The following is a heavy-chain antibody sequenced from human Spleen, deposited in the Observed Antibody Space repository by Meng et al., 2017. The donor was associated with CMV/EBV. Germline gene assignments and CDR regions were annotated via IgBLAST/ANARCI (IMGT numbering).Heavy chain of an antibody. CDR2: INHSGST. J-gene: IGHJ4*02. CDR1: GGSFSGYY. Sequence: SETLSLTCAVYGGSFSGYYWSWIRQPPGKGLEWIGEINHSGSTNYNPSLKSRVTISVDKSKNQFSLKLSSVIAADTAVYYCALLSGGSYNYWGQGTLVTVSS. V-gene: IGHV4-34*01. CDR3: ALLSGGSYNY. D-gene: IGHD1-26*01.